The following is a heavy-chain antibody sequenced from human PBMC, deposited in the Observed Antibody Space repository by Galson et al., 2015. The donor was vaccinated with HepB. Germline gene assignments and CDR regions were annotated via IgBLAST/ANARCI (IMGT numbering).Heavy chain of an antibody. V-gene: IGHV3-11*01. CDR3: AREGRDSSGWFFDY. CDR1: GFTFSDYY. J-gene: IGHJ4*02. CDR2: ISSSGSTI. Sequence: LRLSCAASGFTFSDYYMSWIRQAPGKGLECVSYISSSGSTIYYADSVKGRFTISRDNTKNSLYLQMNSLRAEDAAVYYCAREGRDSSGWFFDYWGQGTLVTVSS. D-gene: IGHD6-19*01.